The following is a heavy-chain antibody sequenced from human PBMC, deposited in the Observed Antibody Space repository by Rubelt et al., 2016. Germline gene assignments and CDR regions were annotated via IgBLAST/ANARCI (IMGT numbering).Heavy chain of an antibody. J-gene: IGHJ4*02. Sequence: QVHLVQSAIEVKKPGASVKISCKTSGYTFTTYGIIWVRRAPGQGLEWMGWISAYNGNTNYAQKLQGRVTMTTDTSTSTAYMELRSLRSDDTAVYYCARVPAGYCSSTGCYVSDYWGQGTLVTVSS. CDR2: ISAYNGNT. CDR3: ARVPAGYCSSTGCYVSDY. D-gene: IGHD2-2*03. V-gene: IGHV1-18*01. CDR1: GYTFTTYG.